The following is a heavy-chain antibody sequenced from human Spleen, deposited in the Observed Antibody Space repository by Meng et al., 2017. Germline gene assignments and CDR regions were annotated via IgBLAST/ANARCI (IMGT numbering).Heavy chain of an antibody. CDR1: GYTFPDYW. V-gene: IGHV1-2*06. CDR2: INPKSGDT. Sequence: GQLGQSGAGVKKPGASVKVSCKASGYTFPDYWLHWVRRAPGQGLEWMGRINPKSGDTHYAQRFQGRVTMTGDTSISTAYMELSGLRSDDTAMYYCARDEDISAAGKLFGDYWGQGTLVTVSS. D-gene: IGHD6-13*01. CDR3: ARDEDISAAGKLFGDY. J-gene: IGHJ4*02.